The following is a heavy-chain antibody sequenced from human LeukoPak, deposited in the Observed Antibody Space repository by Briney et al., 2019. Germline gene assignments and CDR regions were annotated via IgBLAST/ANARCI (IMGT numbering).Heavy chain of an antibody. CDR2: INHSGST. V-gene: IGHV4-34*01. Sequence: PSETLSLTCAVYGGSFSGYYWSWIRQPPGKGLEWIEEINHSGSTNYNPSLKSRVTISVDTSKNQFSLKLSSVTAADTAVYYCARGLPGTMVRGVPDYWGQGTLVTVSS. CDR1: GGSFSGYY. J-gene: IGHJ4*02. CDR3: ARGLPGTMVRGVPDY. D-gene: IGHD3-10*01.